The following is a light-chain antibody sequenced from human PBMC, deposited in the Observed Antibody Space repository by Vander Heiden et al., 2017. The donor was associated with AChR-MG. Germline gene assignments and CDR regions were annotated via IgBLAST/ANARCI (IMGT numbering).Light chain of an antibody. CDR3: AAWDEALKGRI. J-gene: IGLJ2*01. V-gene: IGLV1-44*01. CDR2: SNH. Sequence: QSVLTQPPSTSGTLGQRVTISCSGSNSNIEGPTVHWSQHLPGPAPNLLPHSNHLRPSGVPARFSGSKSGTSASLASSGLRSDDEADYYCAAWDEALKGRIFGGGTKLTVL. CDR1: NSNIEGPT.